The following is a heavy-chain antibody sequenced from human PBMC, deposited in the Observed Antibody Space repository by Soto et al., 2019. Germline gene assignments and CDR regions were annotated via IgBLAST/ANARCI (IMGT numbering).Heavy chain of an antibody. V-gene: IGHV1-18*04. Sequence: ASVKVSCKASGYTFTSHGISWVRQAPGQGLEWMGWISAYNGNTNYAQKLQGRVTMTTDTSTSTAYMELRSLRSDDTAVYYCARGSVGIAAADTNPFDYWGQGTLVTVSS. CDR3: ARGSVGIAAADTNPFDY. D-gene: IGHD6-13*01. CDR1: GYTFTSHG. CDR2: ISAYNGNT. J-gene: IGHJ4*02.